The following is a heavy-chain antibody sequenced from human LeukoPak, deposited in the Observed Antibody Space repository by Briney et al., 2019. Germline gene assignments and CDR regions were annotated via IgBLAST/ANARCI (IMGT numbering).Heavy chain of an antibody. J-gene: IGHJ4*02. CDR2: INQDGSEK. CDR1: GFTFSADW. D-gene: IGHD5-12*01. Sequence: PGGSLRLSCAPSGFTFSADWMSWVRQAPGKGLEWVAGINQDGSEKYYVDSLKGRFTISRDNTKKSLYLQMNSLRAEDTAVYYCAREGGGYDFYFDYWGQGTLVTVSS. CDR3: AREGGGYDFYFDY. V-gene: IGHV3-7*01.